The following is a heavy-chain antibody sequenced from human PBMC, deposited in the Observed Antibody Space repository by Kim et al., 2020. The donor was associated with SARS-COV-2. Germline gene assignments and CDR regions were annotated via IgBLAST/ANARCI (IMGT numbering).Heavy chain of an antibody. V-gene: IGHV4-4*02. Sequence: SETLSLTCAVSGGSISSTNWWSWVRQPPGKGLEWIGEIYHSGSTNYNPSLKSRVTISVDKSKNQFSLKLSSVTAADTAVYYCARGGYSYGFLPFDYWGQGTLVTVSS. CDR3: ARGGYSYGFLPFDY. CDR1: GGSISSTNW. D-gene: IGHD5-18*01. CDR2: IYHSGST. J-gene: IGHJ4*02.